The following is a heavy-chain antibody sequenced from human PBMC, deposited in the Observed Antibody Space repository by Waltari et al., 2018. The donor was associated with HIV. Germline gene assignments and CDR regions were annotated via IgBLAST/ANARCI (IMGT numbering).Heavy chain of an antibody. J-gene: IGHJ4*02. CDR2: LYYGGNT. V-gene: IGHV4-39*01. CDR1: GGSVTSNLNC. D-gene: IGHD4-17*01. Sequence: HLQLQESGPGVVRPSEPLSLTCSGSGGSVTSNLNCWGWIRQSPNIGLEWIGSLYYGGNTYHNPSLRSRVAISADRSTNQFSLRLTSVSVADSAIYYCVRRVAEDYGSGRVDSWGQGILVVVSS. CDR3: VRRVAEDYGSGRVDS.